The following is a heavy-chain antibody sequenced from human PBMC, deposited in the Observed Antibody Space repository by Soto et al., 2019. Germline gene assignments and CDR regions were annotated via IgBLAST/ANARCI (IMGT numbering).Heavy chain of an antibody. V-gene: IGHV5-51*01. CDR2: IYPGDSDT. J-gene: IGHJ6*02. Sequence: GESLKISCKGSGYSFTSYWIGWVRQMPGKGLESMGIIYPGDSDTRYSPSLQGQVTISADTSISTAYLQWTSLKASDTAMYYCARSRRGAYSSGWYSPSGYYNYGIDVWGQGTKVTVSS. CDR3: ARSRRGAYSSGWYSPSGYYNYGIDV. CDR1: GYSFTSYW. D-gene: IGHD6-19*01.